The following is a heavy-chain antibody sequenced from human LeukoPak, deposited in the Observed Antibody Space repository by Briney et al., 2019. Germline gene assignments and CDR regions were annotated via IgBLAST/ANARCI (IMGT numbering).Heavy chain of an antibody. CDR3: TTLGPGFYGGRPGYYYGMDV. D-gene: IGHD4-23*01. CDR1: GFTFSNAW. Sequence: GGSLRLSCAASGFTFSNAWMSWFRQAPGKGLEWVGRIKSKTDGGTTDYAAPVKGRFTISRDDSKNTLYLQMNSLKTEDTAVYYCTTLGPGFYGGRPGYYYGMDVWGQGTTVTVSS. CDR2: IKSKTDGGTT. V-gene: IGHV3-15*01. J-gene: IGHJ6*02.